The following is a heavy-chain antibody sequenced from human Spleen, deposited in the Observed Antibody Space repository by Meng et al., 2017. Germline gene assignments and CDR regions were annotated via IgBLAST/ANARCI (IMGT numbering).Heavy chain of an antibody. CDR2: TYYRSKWYN. Sequence: QFNLPHPGSGTMEPSQTLSLPCAISGDCVSSKSGAWNWIRQSPSRGLEWLGRTYYRSKWYNDYAVSVKGRIIIDADTFKNQFSLQLNSVTPEDTAVYYCARAPDVWFDPWGQGTLVTVSS. V-gene: IGHV6-1*01. CDR3: ARAPDVWFDP. CDR1: GDCVSSKSGA. J-gene: IGHJ5*02.